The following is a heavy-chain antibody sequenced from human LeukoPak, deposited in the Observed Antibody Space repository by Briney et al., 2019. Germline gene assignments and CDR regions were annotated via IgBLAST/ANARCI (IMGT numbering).Heavy chain of an antibody. V-gene: IGHV4-34*01. J-gene: IGHJ3*02. Sequence: SETLSLTCAVYGGSFSGYYWSWIRQPPGKGLEWIGEINHSGSTNYNPSLKSRVTISVDTSKNQFSLKLSSVTAADTAVYYCATHTEKGDDAFDIWGQGTMVTVSS. CDR1: GGSFSGYY. CDR2: INHSGST. CDR3: ATHTEKGDDAFDI. D-gene: IGHD3-10*01.